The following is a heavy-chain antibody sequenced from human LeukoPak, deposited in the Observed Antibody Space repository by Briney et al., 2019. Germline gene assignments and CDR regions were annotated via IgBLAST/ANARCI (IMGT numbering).Heavy chain of an antibody. D-gene: IGHD3-22*01. CDR1: GASVTRYY. CDR2: IYTNGTV. V-gene: IGHV4-4*07. Sequence: SETLSLTCSVSGASVTRYYWTWIRQPVGKGLEWFGRIYTNGTVNYNPSLKRRVTMSREMFKNQFSLKLTSVTAADTAVYYCARLLGSSGYAGDWYFDLWGRGILVTVSS. CDR3: ARLLGSSGYAGDWYFDL. J-gene: IGHJ2*01.